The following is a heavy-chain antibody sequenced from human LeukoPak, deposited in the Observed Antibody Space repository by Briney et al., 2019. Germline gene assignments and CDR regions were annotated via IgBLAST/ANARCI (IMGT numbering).Heavy chain of an antibody. CDR2: ISSSSYT. V-gene: IGHV3-11*05. CDR1: GFTFSDYY. D-gene: IGHD3-22*01. Sequence: GGSLRLSCAASGFTFSDYYMSWIRQAPGKGLEWVSYISSSSYTNYADSVKGRFTISRDNAKNSLYLQMNSLRAEDTAVYYCARALYYYDSSGYYPAYWGQGTPVTVSS. CDR3: ARALYYYDSSGYYPAY. J-gene: IGHJ4*02.